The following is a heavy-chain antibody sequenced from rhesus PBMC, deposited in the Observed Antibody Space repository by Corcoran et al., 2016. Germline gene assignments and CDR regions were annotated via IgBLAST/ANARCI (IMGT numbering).Heavy chain of an antibody. V-gene: IGHV1-200*01. CDR2: NKPSKGKT. Sequence: QVQLVQSGAEVKKPGASVKLSCKASGYTFTSYSINWVREARGQGLEWRGGNKPSKGKTGYAKKLQGRVPMNRDTDTSTAYMELSSLRSEDTAVYYWARVRVAYYFDDWGQGVLVTVSS. D-gene: IGHD4-29*01. CDR1: GYTFTSYS. CDR3: ARVRVAYYFDD. J-gene: IGHJ4*01.